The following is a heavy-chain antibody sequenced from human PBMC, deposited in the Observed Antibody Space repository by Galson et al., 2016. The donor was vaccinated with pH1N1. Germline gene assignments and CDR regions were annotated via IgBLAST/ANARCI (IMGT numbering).Heavy chain of an antibody. D-gene: IGHD4-17*01. CDR3: ARMRYGDYSDWFDP. CDR1: GFSLSTSGMC. Sequence: ALVKPTQTLTLTCTFSGFSLSTSGMCVSWIRQPPGKALEWLALIDWDDDKYYSTSLKTRLTISKDTSKNQVVLTMTNMDPGDTATYYCARMRYGDYSDWFDPWGQGTLVTVSS. CDR2: IDWDDDK. J-gene: IGHJ5*02. V-gene: IGHV2-70*01.